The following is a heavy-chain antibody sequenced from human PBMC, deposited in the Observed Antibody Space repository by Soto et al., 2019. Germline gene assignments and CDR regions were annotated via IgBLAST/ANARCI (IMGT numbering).Heavy chain of an antibody. D-gene: IGHD2-15*01. CDR3: AISGGIPKAIRTAIDY. V-gene: IGHV1-69*05. CDR2: IIPVFGTA. J-gene: IGHJ4*02. CDR1: GGTFSSYA. Sequence: SVKVSCKASGGTFSSYAISWVRQAPGQGLEWMGGIIPVFGTANYAQKFQGRVTITTDESTSTAYMELSSLRSEDTAVYYCAISGGIPKAIRTAIDYWGQGTLVTVSS.